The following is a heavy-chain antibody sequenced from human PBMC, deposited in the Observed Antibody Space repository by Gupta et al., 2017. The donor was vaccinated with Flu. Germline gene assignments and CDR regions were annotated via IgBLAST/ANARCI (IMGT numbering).Heavy chain of an antibody. CDR2: ISSTSSFI. CDR3: ARDLGEGYYYGVDV. CDR1: GFTFTYYT. V-gene: IGHV3-21*01. J-gene: IGHJ6*02. Sequence: EVQLVESGGGLAKPGGSLRLSCAASGFTFTYYTMIWVRQAPGKGLEWVSSISSTSSFIYYADSLEGRFTISRDNTKNSLFLQMNSRKAEDTAVYYCARDLGEGYYYGVDVWGPGTTVTVSS.